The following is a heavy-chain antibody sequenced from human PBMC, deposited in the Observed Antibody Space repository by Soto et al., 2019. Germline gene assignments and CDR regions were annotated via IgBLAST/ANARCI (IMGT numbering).Heavy chain of an antibody. CDR2: IIPILGIA. CDR3: ASCSSTSCYVFDY. Sequence: ASVKVSCKASGGTFSSYTISWVRQAPGQGLEWMGRIIPILGIANYAQKFQGRVTITADKSTSTAYMELSSLRSEDTAVYYCASCSSTSCYVFDYWGQGTLVTVSS. V-gene: IGHV1-69*02. CDR1: GGTFSSYT. J-gene: IGHJ4*02. D-gene: IGHD2-2*01.